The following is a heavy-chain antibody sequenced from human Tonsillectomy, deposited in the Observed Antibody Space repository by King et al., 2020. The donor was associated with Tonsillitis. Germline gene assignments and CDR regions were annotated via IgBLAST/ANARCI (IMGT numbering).Heavy chain of an antibody. D-gene: IGHD1-26*01. CDR1: GFTFDDYA. Sequence: VQLVESGGGLVQPGRSLRLSCAASGFTFDDYAMHWVRQAPGKGLEWVSCISWNSGSIGYAESVKGRFTISRDNAKNSLYLQMNSLRAEDTALYYCAKDMGVGATGDAFDIWGQGTMVTVSS. CDR3: AKDMGVGATGDAFDI. CDR2: ISWNSGSI. V-gene: IGHV3-9*01. J-gene: IGHJ3*02.